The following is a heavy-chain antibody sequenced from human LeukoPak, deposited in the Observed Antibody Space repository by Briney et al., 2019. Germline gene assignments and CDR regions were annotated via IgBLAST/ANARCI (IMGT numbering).Heavy chain of an antibody. CDR1: GFTFSSYA. CDR2: ISYDGSNK. D-gene: IGHD3-22*01. J-gene: IGHJ4*02. Sequence: GGSLRLSCAASGFTFSSYAMHWVRQAPGKGLEWVAVISYDGSNKYYADSVKGRFTISRDNSKNTLYLQMNSLRAEDTAVYYCARDSRYDSSGYYSFYFDYWGQGTLVTVSS. V-gene: IGHV3-30*04. CDR3: ARDSRYDSSGYYSFYFDY.